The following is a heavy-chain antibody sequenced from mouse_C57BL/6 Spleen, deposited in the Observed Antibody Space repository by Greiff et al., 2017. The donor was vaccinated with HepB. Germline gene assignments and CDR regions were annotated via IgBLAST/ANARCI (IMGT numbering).Heavy chain of an antibody. CDR1: GYTFTSYW. CDR2: IDPSDSYT. D-gene: IGHD2-3*01. Sequence: VQLQQPGAELVMPGASVKLSCKASGYTFTSYWMHWVKQRPGQGLEWIGEIDPSDSYTNYNQKFKGKSTLTVDKSSSAAYMQLSSLTSEDSAVYYCARKGIYDGYPFDYWGQGTTLTVSS. J-gene: IGHJ2*01. V-gene: IGHV1-69*01. CDR3: ARKGIYDGYPFDY.